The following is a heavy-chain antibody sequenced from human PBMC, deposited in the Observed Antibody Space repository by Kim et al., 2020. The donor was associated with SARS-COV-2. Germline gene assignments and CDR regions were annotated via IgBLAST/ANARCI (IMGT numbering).Heavy chain of an antibody. CDR1: GFTFKTYS. CDR2: ISTGSSTI. Sequence: GGSLRLSCAASGFTFKTYSMNWVRQAPGKGLEWISYISTGSSTISYADSVKGRFTISRDNAKESLYLQMNNLRDEDSAVYYCARGMECLSSNYFDPWGQGTLVTVS. J-gene: IGHJ5*02. CDR3: ARGMECLSSNYFDP. V-gene: IGHV3-48*02. D-gene: IGHD3-3*01.